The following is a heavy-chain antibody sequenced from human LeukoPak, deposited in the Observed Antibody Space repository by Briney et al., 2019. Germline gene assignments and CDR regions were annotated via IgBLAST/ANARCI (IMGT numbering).Heavy chain of an antibody. J-gene: IGHJ5*02. Sequence: ASVKVSCKASGGTFSSYAISWVRQAPGQGLEWMGGIIPIFGTANYAQKFQGRVTITADISTSTAYMELSSLRSEDTAVYYCARDLVRGVKYNWFDPWGQGTLVTVSS. CDR2: IIPIFGTA. V-gene: IGHV1-69*06. CDR1: GGTFSSYA. CDR3: ARDLVRGVKYNWFDP. D-gene: IGHD3-10*01.